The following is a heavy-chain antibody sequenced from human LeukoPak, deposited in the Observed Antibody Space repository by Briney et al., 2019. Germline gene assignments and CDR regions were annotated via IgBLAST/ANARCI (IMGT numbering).Heavy chain of an antibody. CDR2: IIPIFGTA. D-gene: IGHD6-13*01. CDR3: AREGAAANYFDY. Sequence: SVKVSCKASGGTFSSYAISWVRQAPGQGLEWMGGIIPIFGTANYAQKFQGRVTITADESTSTAYMELSSLRSKDTAVYYCAREGAAANYFDYWGQGALVTVSS. V-gene: IGHV1-69*13. CDR1: GGTFSSYA. J-gene: IGHJ4*02.